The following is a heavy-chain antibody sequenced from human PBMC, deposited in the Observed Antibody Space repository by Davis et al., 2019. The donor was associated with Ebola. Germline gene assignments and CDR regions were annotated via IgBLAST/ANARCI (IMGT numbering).Heavy chain of an antibody. CDR1: GYAFSLYR. J-gene: IGHJ6*02. V-gene: IGHV5-10-1*01. CDR3: ARADYWGANMDV. Sequence: PGGSLSLSCRGSGYAFSLYRITWVRQMPGKGLEWMGRIDPSDSNVNYSPSLQGHVTISVARSIRTAYLQWSSLKASDTAMYYCARADYWGANMDVWGEGTTVTVSS. D-gene: IGHD2/OR15-2a*01. CDR2: IDPSDSNV.